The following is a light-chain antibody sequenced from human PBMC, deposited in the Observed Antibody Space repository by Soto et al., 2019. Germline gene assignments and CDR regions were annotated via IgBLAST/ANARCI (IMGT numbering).Light chain of an antibody. CDR2: DAS. CDR1: QTVYNY. J-gene: IGKJ4*01. CDR3: QHRYDCPRN. Sequence: EIVLTQSPDTLSLSPGERATLSCRASQTVYNYLVWYQQRPGHAPRLLISDASNRATGIPDRFSGSGSGTDFTLIIHRLAPEDLANNFCQHRYDCPRNFGVGSK. V-gene: IGKV3-11*01.